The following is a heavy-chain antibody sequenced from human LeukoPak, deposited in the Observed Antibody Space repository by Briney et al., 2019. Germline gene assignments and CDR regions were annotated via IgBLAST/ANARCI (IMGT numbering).Heavy chain of an antibody. V-gene: IGHV3-23*01. D-gene: IGHD3-10*01. CDR1: GFTFSSYA. CDR2: ISGSGGST. Sequence: QSGGSLRLSCAASGFTFSSYAMSWVRQAPGKGLEWVSAISGSGGSTYYADSVKGRFTISRDNSKNTLYLQMNSLRAEDAAVYYCAKDPNYYGSGPRPDFWGQGTVVTVSS. CDR3: AKDPNYYGSGPRPDF. J-gene: IGHJ4*02.